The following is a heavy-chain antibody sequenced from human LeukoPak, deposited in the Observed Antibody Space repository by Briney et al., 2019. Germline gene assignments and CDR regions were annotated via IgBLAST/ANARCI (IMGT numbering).Heavy chain of an antibody. V-gene: IGHV3-30*03. CDR3: ATDRIAAAGTNPDY. D-gene: IGHD6-13*01. CDR2: ISYDGTNK. CDR1: GFNFSRYG. J-gene: IGHJ4*02. Sequence: GRSLRLSCAASGFNFSRYGMHWVRQAPGKGLAWVAVISYDGTNKYYADSVKGRFTISRDNSKNTLYLQMNSLRAEDTAVYYCATDRIAAAGTNPDYWGQGTLVTVSS.